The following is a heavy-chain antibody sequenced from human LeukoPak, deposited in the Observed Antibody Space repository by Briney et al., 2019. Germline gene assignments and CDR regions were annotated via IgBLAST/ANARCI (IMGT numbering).Heavy chain of an antibody. V-gene: IGHV3-48*03. Sequence: GGSLRLSCAASGFTFSSYEMNWVRQAPGKGLEWVSYISRSGSTIYYADSVKGRFTISRDNAKNSLYLQMNSLRAEDTAVYYCARDGYNRYPFDYWGQGTLVTVSS. CDR2: ISRSGSTI. CDR1: GFTFSSYE. J-gene: IGHJ4*02. CDR3: ARDGYNRYPFDY. D-gene: IGHD5-24*01.